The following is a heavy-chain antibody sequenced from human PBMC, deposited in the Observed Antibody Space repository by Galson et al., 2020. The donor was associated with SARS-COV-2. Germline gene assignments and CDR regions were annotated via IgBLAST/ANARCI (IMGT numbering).Heavy chain of an antibody. V-gene: IGHV3-15*01. CDR3: QALLVVVVAATARGYYMDV. CDR1: GFTFSNAW. J-gene: IGHJ6*03. CDR2: IKSKTDGGTT. D-gene: IGHD2-15*01. Sequence: GGSLRLSCAASGFTFSNAWMSWVRQAPGKGLEWVGRIKSKTDGGTTDYAAPVKGRFTISRDDSKNTLYLQMNSLKTEDTAVYYCQALLVVVVAATARGYYMDVWGKGTTVTVSS.